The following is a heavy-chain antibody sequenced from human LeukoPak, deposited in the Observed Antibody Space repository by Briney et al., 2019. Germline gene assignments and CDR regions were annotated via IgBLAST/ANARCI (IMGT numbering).Heavy chain of an antibody. J-gene: IGHJ5*02. V-gene: IGHV4-34*01. CDR3: ARGTMFDP. CDR1: SGSFSGYY. Sequence: PSETLSLTCAVYSGSFSGYYWSWIRQPPGKGLEWIGEINHSGSTNYNPSLKSRVTISVDRSKNQFSLKLSSVTAADTAVYYCARGTMFDPWGQGTLVTVSS. D-gene: IGHD4/OR15-4a*01. CDR2: INHSGST.